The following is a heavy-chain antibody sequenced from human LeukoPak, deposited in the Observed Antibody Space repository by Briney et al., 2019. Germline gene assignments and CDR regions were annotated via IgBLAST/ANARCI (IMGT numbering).Heavy chain of an antibody. J-gene: IGHJ3*02. CDR1: GFTFDDYA. D-gene: IGHD1-26*01. CDR3: AKAISGSYDAFDI. Sequence: PGRSLRLSCAASGFTFDDYAMHWVRQAPGKGLEWVSGISWNSGSIGYADSVKGRFTISRDNAKNSLYLQMNSLRAEDTALFYCAKAISGSYDAFDIWGQGTMVTVSS. V-gene: IGHV3-9*01. CDR2: ISWNSGSI.